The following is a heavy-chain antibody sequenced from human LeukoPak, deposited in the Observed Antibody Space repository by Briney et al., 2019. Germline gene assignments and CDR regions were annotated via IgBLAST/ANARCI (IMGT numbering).Heavy chain of an antibody. CDR3: VRGAYTGRLDD. CDR2: IRPDGSDT. CDR1: GFTFSSYW. Sequence: GGSLRLSCAASGFTFSSYWMHWVRQAPGKGPVWVSRIRPDGSDTSYADSVKARFTISRDHAKHTLYPQMNSVRVEDTAVYDCVRGAYTGRLDDWGQGTLATV. D-gene: IGHD1-26*01. V-gene: IGHV3-74*01. J-gene: IGHJ4*02.